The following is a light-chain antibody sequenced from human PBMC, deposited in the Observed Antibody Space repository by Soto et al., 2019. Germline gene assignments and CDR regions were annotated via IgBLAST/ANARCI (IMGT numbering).Light chain of an antibody. CDR3: GTWDSRLSYYV. CDR2: ENN. V-gene: IGLV1-51*02. Sequence: QSVLKQPPSVSAAPGQKVTISCSGSSSNIGNNIVYWYQQLPGTAPKLLIYENNKRPSGIPDRFSASKSGTSATLGITGLQTGDEAGYYCGTWDSRLSYYVFGAGTKVTVL. J-gene: IGLJ1*01. CDR1: SSNIGNNI.